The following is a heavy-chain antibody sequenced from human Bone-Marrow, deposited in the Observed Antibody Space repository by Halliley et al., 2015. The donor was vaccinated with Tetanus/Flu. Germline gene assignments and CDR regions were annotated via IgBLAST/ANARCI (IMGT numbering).Heavy chain of an antibody. V-gene: IGHV3-33*01. CDR3: ARVSGEYDDTTGRDPFDI. D-gene: IGHD3-22*01. Sequence: SLRLSCAASGFTFSHFGMHWVRQAPGKGLGWVAVIWYDGSNKYYADSVKGRFTISRDNAKNTLYLQMNSLGAEDTAVYYCARVSGEYDDTTGRDPFDIWGQGTRLTVPS. CDR2: IWYDGSNK. J-gene: IGHJ3*02. CDR1: GFTFSHFG.